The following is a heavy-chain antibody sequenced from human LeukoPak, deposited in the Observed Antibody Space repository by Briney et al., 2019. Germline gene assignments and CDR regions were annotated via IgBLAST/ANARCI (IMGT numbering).Heavy chain of an antibody. Sequence: ASVKVSCKASGYTFTGYYMHWVRQAPGQGPEWMGWINPNSGATRFPQKFQGRVTMTRDTSISTAYMEVSRLTSDDTAVYYCAILLAAAGNFDSWGQGTLVTVSS. CDR2: INPNSGAT. CDR1: GYTFTGYY. V-gene: IGHV1-2*02. CDR3: AILLAAAGNFDS. J-gene: IGHJ4*02. D-gene: IGHD6-13*01.